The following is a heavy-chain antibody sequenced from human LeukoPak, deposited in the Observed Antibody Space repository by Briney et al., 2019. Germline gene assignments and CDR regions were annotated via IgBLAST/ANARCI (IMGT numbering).Heavy chain of an antibody. CDR1: GYTFTSYG. CDR3: ARGVVVHEYTYGTFDY. J-gene: IGHJ4*02. D-gene: IGHD5-18*01. Sequence: ASVKVSCKASGYTFTSYGISWVRQAPGQGLEWMGWISAYNGNTNYAQKLQGRVTMTTDSSTSTAYMELRSLRSEDTAVYYCARGVVVHEYTYGTFDYWGQGTLVTVSS. V-gene: IGHV1-18*01. CDR2: ISAYNGNT.